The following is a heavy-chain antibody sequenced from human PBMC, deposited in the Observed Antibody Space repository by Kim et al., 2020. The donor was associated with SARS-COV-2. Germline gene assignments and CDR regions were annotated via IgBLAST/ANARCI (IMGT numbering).Heavy chain of an antibody. Sequence: GGSLRLSCAASGFTLSNNAMTWVRQAPGKGLEWVSDIRGGGDTYYADSVKGRFTFSRDDSQNVLFLQMVSLRADDTALYYCGGHGPFLYWGQGTLVAVSS. CDR1: GFTLSNNA. J-gene: IGHJ4*02. CDR2: IRGGGDT. V-gene: IGHV3-23*01. D-gene: IGHD3-3*01. CDR3: GGHGPFLY.